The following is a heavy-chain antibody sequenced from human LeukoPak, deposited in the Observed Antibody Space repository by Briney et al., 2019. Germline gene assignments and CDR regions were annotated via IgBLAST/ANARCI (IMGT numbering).Heavy chain of an antibody. CDR2: INHTGST. CDR3: ARVSWFPGTSYYYMDV. J-gene: IGHJ6*03. V-gene: IGHV4-34*01. Sequence: SETLSLTCAVYGGSFSGYYWSWIRQPPGKGLEWLGEINHTGSTNYNASLKSRVTISLDTSKNQFSLKLTSVTAADTAVYYCARVSWFPGTSYYYMDVWGKGTTVTVSS. D-gene: IGHD1-1*01. CDR1: GGSFSGYY.